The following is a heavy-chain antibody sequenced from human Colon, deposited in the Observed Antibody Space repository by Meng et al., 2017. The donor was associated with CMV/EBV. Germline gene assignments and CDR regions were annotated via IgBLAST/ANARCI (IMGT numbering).Heavy chain of an antibody. CDR2: VKYSGRT. D-gene: IGHD2-2*01. V-gene: IGHV4-30-4*08. CDR3: ARTQDCSSTSCYTGFDP. CDR1: GASISSGDYY. J-gene: IGHJ5*02. Sequence: LRLSCTVSGASISSGDYYWSWIRQPPGTGLEWIGFVKYSGRTYYNPSLASRVTISVDTSKTQFSLRLSSVTAADTAVYYCARTQDCSSTSCYTGFDPWGQGTLVTVSS.